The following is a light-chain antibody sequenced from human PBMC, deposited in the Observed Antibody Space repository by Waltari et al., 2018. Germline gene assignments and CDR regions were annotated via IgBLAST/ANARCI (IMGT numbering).Light chain of an antibody. CDR2: RNN. Sequence: QSVLTQPPSASGTPGQRVTISCSGSSSTIGSNYVYWYQQLPGTAPKLLLHRNNQRPSGVPDRFSGSKSGTSASLAISGLPSEDEADYYCAAWDDSLSVVFGGGTKLTVL. CDR1: SSTIGSNY. CDR3: AAWDDSLSVV. V-gene: IGLV1-47*01. J-gene: IGLJ2*01.